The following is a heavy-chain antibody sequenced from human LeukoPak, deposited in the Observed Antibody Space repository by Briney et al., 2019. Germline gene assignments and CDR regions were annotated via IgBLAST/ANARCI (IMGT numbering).Heavy chain of an antibody. CDR3: ARDLGDFWSGYDPLDY. D-gene: IGHD3-3*01. V-gene: IGHV3-30*04. Sequence: PGGSLRLSCAASGFTFSSYAMHWVRQAPGKGLEWVAVISYDGSNKYYADSVKGRFTISRDNSKNTLYLQMNSLRAEDTAVYYCARDLGDFWSGYDPLDYWGQGTLVTVSS. CDR2: ISYDGSNK. CDR1: GFTFSSYA. J-gene: IGHJ4*02.